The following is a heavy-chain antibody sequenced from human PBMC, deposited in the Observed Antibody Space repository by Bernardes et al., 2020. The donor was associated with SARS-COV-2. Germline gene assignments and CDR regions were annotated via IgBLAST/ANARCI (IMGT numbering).Heavy chain of an antibody. Sequence: SVKVSCQASVYTSRNYVVSWVRQAPGQGLDWLGWINASNGRTRYEENLQHRVTLTTDTSTGTAYLEMRSIRPEDTAVYYCARDRSAPFWFGGVAAGSWGRGTLVTVSS. D-gene: IGHD3-16*01. CDR3: ARDRSAPFWFGGVAAGS. CDR2: INASNGRT. V-gene: IGHV1-18*01. CDR1: VYTSRNYV. J-gene: IGHJ5*02.